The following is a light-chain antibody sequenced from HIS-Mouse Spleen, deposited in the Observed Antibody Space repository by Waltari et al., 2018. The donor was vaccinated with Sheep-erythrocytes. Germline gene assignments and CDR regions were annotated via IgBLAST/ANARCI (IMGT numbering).Light chain of an antibody. CDR1: KLGDKY. V-gene: IGLV3-1*01. J-gene: IGLJ2*01. CDR2: QDS. CDR3: QAWDSSTVV. Sequence: SYELTQPPSVSVSPGQTASITCSGDKLGDKYACWYQQKPGHSPVLVIYQDSKRPLGIPERFSGSNSGNTATLTISGTQAMDEADYYCQAWDSSTVVFGGGTKLTVL.